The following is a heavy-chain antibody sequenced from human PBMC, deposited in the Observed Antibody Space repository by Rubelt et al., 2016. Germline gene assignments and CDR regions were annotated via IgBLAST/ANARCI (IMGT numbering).Heavy chain of an antibody. J-gene: IGHJ4*02. CDR2: IRSNAYGGTT. V-gene: IGHV3-49*03. CDR3: AKDRPGYDNTNPFQFDY. D-gene: IGHD2-15*01. Sequence: LVESGGGLVQPGRSLRLSCTASGFTFGDYGMSWFRQAPGTGLEWVGFIRSNAYGGTTEYAASVKGRLTISRDDSKSIAYLQINSLKSEDTAVYYCAKDRPGYDNTNPFQFDYWGQGTLVTVSS. CDR1: GFTFGDYG.